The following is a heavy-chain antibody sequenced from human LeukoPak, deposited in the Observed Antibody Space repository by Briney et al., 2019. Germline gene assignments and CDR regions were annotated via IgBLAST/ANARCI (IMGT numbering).Heavy chain of an antibody. CDR2: IKSDGSRT. J-gene: IGHJ2*01. CDR3: AREDYNDSGWYFDL. Sequence: GGSLRLSCAASGFTFSSYEMNWVRQAPGKGLVWVSRIKSDGSRTTYADSVKGRFTISRDNAKKTLYLQMNSLRAEDTAVYFCAREDYNDSGWYFDLWGRGTLVTVSS. CDR1: GFTFSSYE. V-gene: IGHV3-74*01. D-gene: IGHD4-17*01.